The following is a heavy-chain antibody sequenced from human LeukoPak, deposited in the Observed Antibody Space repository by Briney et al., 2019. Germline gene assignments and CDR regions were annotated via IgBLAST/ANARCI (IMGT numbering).Heavy chain of an antibody. V-gene: IGHV3-23*01. CDR1: GFTFSSYA. CDR2: ISGSGGST. D-gene: IGHD6-19*01. J-gene: IGHJ4*02. CDR3: AKIRVAGPFDY. Sequence: GGSLRLSCAASGFTFSSYAMSWVRQAPGKGLERVSAISGSGGSTYHADSVKGRFTISRDNSKNTLYLQMNSLRAEDTAVYYCAKIRVAGPFDYWGQGTLVTVSS.